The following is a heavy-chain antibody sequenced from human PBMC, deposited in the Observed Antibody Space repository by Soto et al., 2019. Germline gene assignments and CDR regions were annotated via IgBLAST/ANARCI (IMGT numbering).Heavy chain of an antibody. CDR2: FFHSGST. CDR1: GASIGTYY. Sequence: SETLSLTCTVSGASIGTYYWSWIRQPPGSGLEWIGYFFHSGSTNYNPSLESRVTISVDMSKNQFSLKLSSVTAADTAVYYCARDYYYDSSGFLAYWGQGTLVTVSS. J-gene: IGHJ4*02. D-gene: IGHD3-22*01. V-gene: IGHV4-59*01. CDR3: ARDYYYDSSGFLAY.